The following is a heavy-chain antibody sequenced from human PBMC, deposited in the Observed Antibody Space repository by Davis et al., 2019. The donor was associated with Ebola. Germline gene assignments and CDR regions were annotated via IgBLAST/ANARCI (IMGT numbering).Heavy chain of an antibody. Sequence: GESLKISCSASGFIFSTYVMSWVRQAPGKGLEWVSTYGTSADTYYADSVKGRFTISRDNSKNTLYLQMNGLRVEDTAIYYCAKDRTPYYYDSSGYYRALFDYWGQGTLVTVSS. CDR3: AKDRTPYYYDSSGYYRALFDY. V-gene: IGHV3-23*01. D-gene: IGHD3-22*01. J-gene: IGHJ4*02. CDR1: GFIFSTYV. CDR2: GTSADT.